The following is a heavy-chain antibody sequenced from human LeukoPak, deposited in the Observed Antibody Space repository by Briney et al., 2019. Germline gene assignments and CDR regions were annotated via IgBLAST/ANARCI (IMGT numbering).Heavy chain of an antibody. Sequence: SETLSLTCTVSGGSISSYYCSWIRQPPGKGLEWIGYIYYSGSTNYNPSLKSRVTISVDTSKNQFSLKLSSVTPADTAVYYCAKYFAATGESHLDHWGQGSLVTVSS. V-gene: IGHV4-59*03. CDR3: AKYFAATGESHLDH. CDR1: GGSISSYY. D-gene: IGHD2-8*02. J-gene: IGHJ4*02. CDR2: IYYSGST.